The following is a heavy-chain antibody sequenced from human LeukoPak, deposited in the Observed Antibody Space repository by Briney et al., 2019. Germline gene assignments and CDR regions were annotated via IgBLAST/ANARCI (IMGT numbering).Heavy chain of an antibody. Sequence: NSSETLSLTCAVYGGSFSGYYWSWIRQPPGKGLEWIGEINHSGSTNYNPSLKSRVTISVDTSKNQFSLKLSSVTAADTAVYYCAREGGYDSLDYWGQGTLVTVSS. D-gene: IGHD3-22*01. CDR1: GGSFSGYY. V-gene: IGHV4-34*01. CDR3: AREGGYDSLDY. CDR2: INHSGST. J-gene: IGHJ4*02.